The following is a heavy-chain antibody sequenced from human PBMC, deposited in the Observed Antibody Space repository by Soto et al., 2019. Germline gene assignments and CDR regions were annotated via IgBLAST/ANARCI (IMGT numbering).Heavy chain of an antibody. V-gene: IGHV4-31*03. Sequence: QVQLQESGPGLVKPSQTLSLTCTVSGGSISSGGYYWSWIRQHPGKGLEWIGYISYRGSTYYNPSLKTRVTISVDTSKNQFSLKLSSVTAADTAVYYCARARTYYDFWSGYLIGHWFDPWGQGTLVTVSS. J-gene: IGHJ5*02. CDR3: ARARTYYDFWSGYLIGHWFDP. CDR2: ISYRGST. CDR1: GGSISSGGYY. D-gene: IGHD3-3*01.